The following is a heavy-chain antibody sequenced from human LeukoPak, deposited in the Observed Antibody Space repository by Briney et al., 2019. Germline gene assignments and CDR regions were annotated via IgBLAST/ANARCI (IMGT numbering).Heavy chain of an antibody. D-gene: IGHD5-18*01. J-gene: IGHJ3*02. V-gene: IGHV1-46*01. CDR2: INPSGGST. Sequence: ASVKVSCKASGYTFTSYYMHWVRQAPGQGLEWMGIINPSGGSTSYAQKFQGRVTITADESTSTAYMELSSLRSEDTAVYYCARDKNTAMVRPTPYDAFDIWGQGTMVTVSS. CDR1: GYTFTSYY. CDR3: ARDKNTAMVRPTPYDAFDI.